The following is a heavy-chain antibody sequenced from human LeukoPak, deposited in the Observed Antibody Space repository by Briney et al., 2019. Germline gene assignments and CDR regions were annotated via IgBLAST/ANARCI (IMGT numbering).Heavy chain of an antibody. V-gene: IGHV4-59*01. CDR3: AREGARWEPSFSAFDI. CDR2: IYYSGST. CDR1: GGSISGYY. Sequence: PSETLSLTCTVSGGSISGYYWSWIRQPPGKGLEWIGYIYYSGSTSYNPSLKSRVTISVDTSENQFSLKLSSVTAADTAVYYCAREGARWEPSFSAFDIWGQGTMVTVSS. J-gene: IGHJ3*02. D-gene: IGHD1-26*01.